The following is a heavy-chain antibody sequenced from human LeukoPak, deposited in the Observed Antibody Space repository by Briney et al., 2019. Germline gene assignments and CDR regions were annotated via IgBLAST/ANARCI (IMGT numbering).Heavy chain of an antibody. Sequence: ASVKVSCKVSGYTFTSYDINWVRQATGQGLEWMGWMNPNSGNTGYAQKFQGRVTMTRNTSISTAYMELSSLRSEDTAVYYCARTYKYSSSWYDGYWGQGTLVTVSS. CDR1: GYTFTSYD. J-gene: IGHJ4*02. CDR2: MNPNSGNT. CDR3: ARTYKYSSSWYDGY. V-gene: IGHV1-8*01. D-gene: IGHD6-13*01.